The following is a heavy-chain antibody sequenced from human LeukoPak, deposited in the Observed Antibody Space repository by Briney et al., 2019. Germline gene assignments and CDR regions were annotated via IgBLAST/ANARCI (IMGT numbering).Heavy chain of an antibody. D-gene: IGHD3-3*01. J-gene: IGHJ6*02. CDR2: IIPIFGTA. CDR1: GYTFTGYY. V-gene: IGHV1-69*13. Sequence: ASVKVSCKASGYTFTGYYMHWVRQAPGQGLEWMGGIIPIFGTANYAQKFQGRVTITADESTSTAYMELSSLRSEDTAVYYCARVVWSGYYYYYYYGMDVWGQGTTVTVSS. CDR3: ARVVWSGYYYYYYYGMDV.